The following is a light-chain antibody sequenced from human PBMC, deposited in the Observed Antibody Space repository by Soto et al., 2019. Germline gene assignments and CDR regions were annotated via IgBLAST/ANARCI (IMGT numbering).Light chain of an antibody. CDR2: TDD. CDR1: SPNIGGNR. V-gene: IGLV1-47*01. CDR3: AAWDDSLKVQV. J-gene: IGLJ1*01. Sequence: QSVLTQPPSVSGTPGQRVTISCSGSSPNIGGNRVYWYQQFPRAAPKLLIHTDDQRPSGVPDRFSGSKSGTSASLAISGLRFEDEADYFCAAWDDSLKVQVFGTGTKVTVL.